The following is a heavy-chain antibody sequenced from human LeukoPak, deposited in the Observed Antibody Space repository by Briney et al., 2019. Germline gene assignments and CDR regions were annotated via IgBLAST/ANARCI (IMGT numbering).Heavy chain of an antibody. CDR1: GFPFSGHA. V-gene: IGHV3-30*01. CDR3: ARERGVGAYYFDS. Sequence: GRSLRLSCAASGFPFSGHAMHGVRQAPGKGLEWVALISYDGKNKLFGYSVRGLFPISRDNSKNTLSLQMKGLRVEDTGVYYCARERGVGAYYFDSWGQGTLVTVSS. J-gene: IGHJ4*02. CDR2: ISYDGKNK. D-gene: IGHD1-26*01.